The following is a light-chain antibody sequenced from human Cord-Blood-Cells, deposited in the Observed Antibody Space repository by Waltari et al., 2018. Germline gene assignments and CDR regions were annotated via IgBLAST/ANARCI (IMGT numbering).Light chain of an antibody. Sequence: DIQMTQSPSSLSASVGDRVTITCRASQSISSYLNWYQQKPGKAPKLLIYAASSLQSGVPSRFSDSGSGTDFTLTISSLQPEDFATYYCQQSYSTPPHTFGQGTKLEIK. V-gene: IGKV1-39*01. CDR3: QQSYSTPPHT. CDR1: QSISSY. CDR2: AAS. J-gene: IGKJ2*01.